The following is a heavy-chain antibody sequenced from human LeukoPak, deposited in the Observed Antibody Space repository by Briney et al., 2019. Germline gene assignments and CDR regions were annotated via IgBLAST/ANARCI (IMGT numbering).Heavy chain of an antibody. CDR1: GYTFTSYG. CDR2: ISAYNGNT. V-gene: IGHV1-18*01. Sequence: ASVKVSCKASGYTFTSYGISWVRQAPGQGLEWMGWISAYNGNTSYAQKFQGRVTMTRDTSTSTVYMELSSLRSEDTAVYYCARAAAARHLDYWGQGTLVTVSS. D-gene: IGHD6-25*01. CDR3: ARAAAARHLDY. J-gene: IGHJ4*02.